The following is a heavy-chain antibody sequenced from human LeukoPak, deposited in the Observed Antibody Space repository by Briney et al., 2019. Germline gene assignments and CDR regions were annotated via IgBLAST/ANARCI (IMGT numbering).Heavy chain of an antibody. CDR2: LFYSGNI. CDR3: ARENIVSTRDFDF. D-gene: IGHD5/OR15-5a*01. Sequence: PSETLSLTCTVSGDSIYTGDDYWAWVRQPAGGGRGWIGSLFYSGNIYYLPSLKSRVTMSVDTPKNQFSLNLSSVTAADTAFYYCARENIVSTRDFDFWGRGAQVTVSS. J-gene: IGHJ4*02. CDR1: GDSIYTGDDY. V-gene: IGHV4-39*07.